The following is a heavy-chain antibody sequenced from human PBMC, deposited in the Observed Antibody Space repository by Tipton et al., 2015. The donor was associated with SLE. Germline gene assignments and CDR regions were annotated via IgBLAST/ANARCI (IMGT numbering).Heavy chain of an antibody. D-gene: IGHD2-15*01. CDR3: ARSSGDSLYYFNY. CDR2: IYHSGST. Sequence: TLSLTCTVSGGSITNDNHYWSWIRQPPGKGLEWIGFIYHSGSTYYNPSLESRVTISQDRSKNQFSLKLSSVTAADTAVYYCARSSGDSLYYFNYWGQGTLVSVSS. J-gene: IGHJ4*02. CDR1: GGSITNDNHY. V-gene: IGHV4-30-2*01.